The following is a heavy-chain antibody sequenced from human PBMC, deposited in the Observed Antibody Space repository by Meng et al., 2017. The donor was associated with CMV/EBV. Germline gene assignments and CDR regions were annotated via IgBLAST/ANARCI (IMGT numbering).Heavy chain of an antibody. J-gene: IGHJ4*02. CDR2: IYTSGST. D-gene: IGHD3-22*01. Sequence: QARLQESGPGLVKPSETLSPTCTGSGGSISSYYCSWIRQPAGKGLEWIGRIYTSGSTNYNPSLKSRVTMSVDTSKNQFSLKLSSVTAADTAVYYCARGGLYYYDSSGHFDYWGQGTLVTVSS. CDR1: GGSISSYY. CDR3: ARGGLYYYDSSGHFDY. V-gene: IGHV4-4*07.